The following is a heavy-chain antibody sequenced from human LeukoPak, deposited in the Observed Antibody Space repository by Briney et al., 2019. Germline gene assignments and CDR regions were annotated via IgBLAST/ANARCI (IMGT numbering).Heavy chain of an antibody. D-gene: IGHD2-21*02. CDR1: GGTFSSYA. Sequence: ASVKVSCKASGGTFSSYAISWVRQAPGRGLEWMGGIIPIFGTANYAQKFQGRVTITADESTSTAYMELSSLRSEDTAVYYCARLLAYCGGDCYWFDPWGQGTLVTVSS. V-gene: IGHV1-69*13. CDR2: IIPIFGTA. CDR3: ARLLAYCGGDCYWFDP. J-gene: IGHJ5*02.